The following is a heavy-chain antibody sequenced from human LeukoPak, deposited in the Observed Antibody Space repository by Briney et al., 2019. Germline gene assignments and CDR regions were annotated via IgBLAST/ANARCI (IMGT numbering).Heavy chain of an antibody. Sequence: QTLTLTCTFSGFSLSTSGVGVGWIRQPPGKALEWLALIYWNDDKRYSPSLKSRLTITKDTSKNQVVLTMTNMDPVDTATYYCAHRGMTTVFDYWGQGTLVTVSS. CDR3: AHRGMTTVFDY. CDR1: GFSLSTSGVG. V-gene: IGHV2-5*01. D-gene: IGHD4-11*01. J-gene: IGHJ4*02. CDR2: IYWNDDK.